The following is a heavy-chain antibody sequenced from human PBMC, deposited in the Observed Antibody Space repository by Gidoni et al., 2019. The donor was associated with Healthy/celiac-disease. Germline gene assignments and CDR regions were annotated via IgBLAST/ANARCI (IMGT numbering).Heavy chain of an antibody. CDR3: ASGGEPWGFSTVHQN. V-gene: IGHV3-30-3*01. CDR1: GFTFRSYA. J-gene: IGHJ3*01. CDR2: ISYDGSNK. D-gene: IGHD3-10*01. Sequence: QVQLVESGGGGVQPGRSLRPSCAASGFTFRSYAMHWVRQAPGKGLGWVAVISYDGSNKYYADSVKGRFTISRDNSKNTLYLQMNSLRAEDTAVYYCASGGEPWGFSTVHQNWGQGTMVTVSS.